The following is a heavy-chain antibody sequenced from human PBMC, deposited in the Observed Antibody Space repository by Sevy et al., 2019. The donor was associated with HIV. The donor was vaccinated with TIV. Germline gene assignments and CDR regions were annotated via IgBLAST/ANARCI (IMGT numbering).Heavy chain of an antibody. V-gene: IGHV3-21*01. J-gene: IGHJ6*02. D-gene: IGHD2-8*01. CDR3: ARVNCTNGVCFQGYYYYGLDV. CDR1: GFSFSGYS. CDR2: IDTSSAYI. Sequence: GGSLRLSCAASGFSFSGYSFNWVRQAPGKGLEWVSSIDTSSAYIYYADSVKGGFTISRDNAKNSLYLQMSSLRAEDTAVYFCARVNCTNGVCFQGYYYYGLDVWGQGTTVTVSS.